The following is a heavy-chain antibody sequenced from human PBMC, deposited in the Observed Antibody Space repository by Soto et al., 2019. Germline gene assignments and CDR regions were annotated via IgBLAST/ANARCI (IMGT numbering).Heavy chain of an antibody. D-gene: IGHD3-10*01. V-gene: IGHV4-34*01. CDR2: INHSGST. CDR1: GGSFSGYY. CDR3: ARVSGIYYYRMEV. Sequence: SETLSLTCAVYGGSFSGYYWSWIRQPPGKGLEWIGEINHSGSTNYNPSLKSRVTISVDTSKIQFSLKLSSVTAADTAVYYCARVSGIYYYRMEVWGQGTTVTVSS. J-gene: IGHJ6*02.